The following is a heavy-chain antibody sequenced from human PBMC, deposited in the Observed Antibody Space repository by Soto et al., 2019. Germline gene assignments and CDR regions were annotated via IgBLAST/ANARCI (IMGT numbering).Heavy chain of an antibody. V-gene: IGHV1-69*06. J-gene: IGHJ4*02. CDR3: ARDWRQMSRGGFFDY. D-gene: IGHD3-16*01. CDR2: IVPLSGTP. Sequence: QVRLVQSGAEVKRPGSSVKLSCKVSGANSNSFSIAWVQRAPGQGRQWLGTIVPLSGTPNHPQQFQARVTITADTSTNTAYLELSRLRSEDTAIYYCARDWRQMSRGGFFDYWGQGSLVTISS. CDR1: GANSNSFS.